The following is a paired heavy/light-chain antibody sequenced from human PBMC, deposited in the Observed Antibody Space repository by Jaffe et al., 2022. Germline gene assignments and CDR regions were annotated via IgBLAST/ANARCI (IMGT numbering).Heavy chain of an antibody. V-gene: IGHV7-4-1*02. D-gene: IGHD4-17*01. CDR1: GYTFTNYA. J-gene: IGHJ5*02. Sequence: QVQLVQSGSELKKPGASVKVSCKTSGYTFTNYAIHWVRQAPGQGLEWMGWINTKTGNPTYAQGFTGRFVFSLDTSVSTAYLRISSLKAEDTALYYCARGDDYGDYERFRLLTFDPWGQGTLVTVSS. CDR3: ARGDDYGDYERFRLLTFDP. CDR2: INTKTGNP.
Light chain of an antibody. J-gene: IGLJ3*02. Sequence: QSVLTQPPSVSGAPGQRVTISCTGSSSNIGAGYDAHWYQQLPGTAPKLLIYGNSNRPSGVPDRFSGSRSGTSASLAITGLQADDEADYYCQSYDSSLSGWVFGGGTKLTVL. CDR2: GNS. CDR3: QSYDSSLSGWV. V-gene: IGLV1-40*01. CDR1: SSNIGAGYD.